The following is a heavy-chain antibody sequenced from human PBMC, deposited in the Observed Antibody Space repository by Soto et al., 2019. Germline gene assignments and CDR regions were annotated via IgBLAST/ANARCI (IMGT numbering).Heavy chain of an antibody. V-gene: IGHV1-18*01. CDR2: INTYNGKT. CDR1: GYIFTSYG. CDR3: AMVDVYVTPSPQDV. J-gene: IGHJ6*02. D-gene: IGHD3-16*01. Sequence: QVQLVQSGAEVKNPGASVKVSCKTSGYIFTSYGIGWARQAPGQGLEWMGWINTYNGKTNYAQNLQGRVTLTTDTSTSTAYMEQRRLRSTDTAIYYCAMVDVYVTPSPQDVWGQGTTVTVSS.